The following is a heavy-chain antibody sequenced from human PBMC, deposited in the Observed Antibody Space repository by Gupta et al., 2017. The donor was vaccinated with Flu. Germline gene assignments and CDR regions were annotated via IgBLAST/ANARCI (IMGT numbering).Heavy chain of an antibody. CDR2: INAAGGDT. CDR3: ARDRHNSGYYYGLDL. V-gene: IGHV1-2*02. CDR1: GFTFTDYY. D-gene: IGHD2/OR15-2a*01. Sequence: QAQLVQSGAEVKRPGASVKVSCEASGFTFTDYYIHWVRQAPGQGLEWVAWINAAGGDTNFAQNLRGRVSVTRFTSVNTAYLELDRLRSDDTAIYYCARDRHNSGYYYGLDLWGQGTAVTVSS. J-gene: IGHJ6*02.